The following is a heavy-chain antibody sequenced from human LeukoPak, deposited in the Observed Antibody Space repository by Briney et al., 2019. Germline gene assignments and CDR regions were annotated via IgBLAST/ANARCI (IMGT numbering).Heavy chain of an antibody. CDR3: ARAQYYNDSSGYYYLVGY. D-gene: IGHD3-22*01. CDR1: GFTFSSYW. Sequence: GGSLRLSCAASGFTFSSYWMHWVRQAPGKGLVWVSRINSDGSSTSYADSVKGRFTISRDNAKNTLYLQMNSLRAEDTAVYYCARAQYYNDSSGYYYLVGYWGQGTLVTVSS. J-gene: IGHJ4*02. V-gene: IGHV3-74*01. CDR2: INSDGSST.